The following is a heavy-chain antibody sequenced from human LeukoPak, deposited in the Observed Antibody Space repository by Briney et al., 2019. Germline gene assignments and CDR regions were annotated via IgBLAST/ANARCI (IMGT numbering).Heavy chain of an antibody. V-gene: IGHV3-21*01. CDR1: GFTFSSYS. CDR2: ISSSSSYI. CDR3: ARDLVVGATRGHWFDP. D-gene: IGHD1-26*01. J-gene: IGHJ5*02. Sequence: GGSLRLSCAASGFTFSSYSMNWVRQAPGKGLEWVSSISSSSSYIYYADSVKGRFTISRDNAKNSLYLQMNSLRAEDTAVYYCARDLVVGATRGHWFDPWGQGTLVTVSS.